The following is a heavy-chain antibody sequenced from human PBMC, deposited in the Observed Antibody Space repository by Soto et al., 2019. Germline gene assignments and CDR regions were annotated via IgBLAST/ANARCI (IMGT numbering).Heavy chain of an antibody. Sequence: QVQLVASGGGVVQPGRSLRLSCAASGFTFSSYGMHWVRQAPGKGLEWVAVIWYDGSNKYYADSVKGRFTISRDNSKNALYLQMNSLRAEDTAVYYCARGGGGWYEDAFDIWGQGTMVTVSS. CDR1: GFTFSSYG. CDR3: ARGGGGWYEDAFDI. CDR2: IWYDGSNK. J-gene: IGHJ3*02. D-gene: IGHD6-19*01. V-gene: IGHV3-33*01.